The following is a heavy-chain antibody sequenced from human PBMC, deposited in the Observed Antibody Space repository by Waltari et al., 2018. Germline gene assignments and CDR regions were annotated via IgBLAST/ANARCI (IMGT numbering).Heavy chain of an antibody. V-gene: IGHV4-59*08. J-gene: IGHJ5*02. D-gene: IGHD3-3*01. CDR2: IYYSGST. Sequence: QVQLQESGPGLVKPSETLSLTCTVSGGSISSYYWSWIRQPPGKGLEWIGYIYYSGSTNESPSRKGRVTISVETSKDQFSLKLSSVTAADTAVYYCARGPEVLEWLNWFDPWGQGTLVTVSS. CDR3: ARGPEVLEWLNWFDP. CDR1: GGSISSYY.